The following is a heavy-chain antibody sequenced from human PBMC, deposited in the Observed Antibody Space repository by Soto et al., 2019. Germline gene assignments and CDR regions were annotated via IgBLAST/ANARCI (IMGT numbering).Heavy chain of an antibody. V-gene: IGHV3-23*01. J-gene: IGHJ3*01. CDR1: GLTFSNYA. Sequence: GGSLRLSCAASGLTFSNYAMNWVRQAPGKGLEWVSNISGSGDSTYYADSVKGRFTISRDNSKNTLYLQMNSLRAEDTAIYYCVKEGSGWYSRGCFDLWGRGTMVTVSS. CDR3: VKEGSGWYSRGCFDL. D-gene: IGHD6-19*01. CDR2: ISGSGDST.